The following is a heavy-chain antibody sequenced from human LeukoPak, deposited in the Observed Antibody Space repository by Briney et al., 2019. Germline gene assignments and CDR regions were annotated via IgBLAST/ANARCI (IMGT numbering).Heavy chain of an antibody. CDR1: GFTFSSYS. CDR2: ISSSSSYI. J-gene: IGHJ4*02. V-gene: IGHV3-21*01. D-gene: IGHD2-21*02. CDR3: ARDYCGGDCYPDY. Sequence: GGSLRLSCAASGFTFSSYSMNWVRQAPGKGLEWVSSISSSSSYIYYADSVKGRFTISRDSAKNSLYLQMNSLRAEDTAVYYCARDYCGGDCYPDYWGQGTLVTVSS.